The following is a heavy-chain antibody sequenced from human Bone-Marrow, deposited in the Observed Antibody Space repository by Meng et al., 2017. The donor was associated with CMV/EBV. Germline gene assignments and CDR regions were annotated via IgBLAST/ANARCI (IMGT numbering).Heavy chain of an antibody. V-gene: IGHV4-39*01. J-gene: IGHJ3*02. D-gene: IGHD2-2*01. CDR2: IYYSGST. CDR3: ARRGANRIVVVPGVDI. Sequence: SETLSLTCTVSGGSISSSSYYWGWIRQPPGKGLEWIGSIYYSGSTYYNPSLKSRVTISVDTSKNQFSLKLSSVTAADTAVYYCARRGANRIVVVPGVDIWGQGTMVTVSS. CDR1: GGSISSSSYY.